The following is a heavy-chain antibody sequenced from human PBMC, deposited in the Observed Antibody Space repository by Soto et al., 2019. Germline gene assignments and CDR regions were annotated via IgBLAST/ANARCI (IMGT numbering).Heavy chain of an antibody. J-gene: IGHJ4*02. CDR1: GGTFSSYA. D-gene: IGHD4-17*01. Sequence: QVQLVQSGAEVKKPGSSVKVSCKASGGTFSSYAISWVRQDPGQGLEWTGGIIPIFGTANYAQKFQGRVTITADESTSTAYMELSSLRSEDTAVYYCASRESRSNYGEDGYFDYWGQGTLVTVSS. CDR3: ASRESRSNYGEDGYFDY. V-gene: IGHV1-69*01. CDR2: IIPIFGTA.